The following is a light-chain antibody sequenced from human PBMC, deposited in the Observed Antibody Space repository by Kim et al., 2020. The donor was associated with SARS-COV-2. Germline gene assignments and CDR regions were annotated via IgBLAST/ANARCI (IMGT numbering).Light chain of an antibody. J-gene: IGLJ2*01. CDR1: SLRSQF. CDR2: GRN. CDR3: TSRHRSGYHVI. V-gene: IGLV3-19*01. Sequence: SSELTQDPAVSVALGQTVTMTCQGDSLRSQFANWYQQSPGQSPVLVLHGRNSRPSGIPDRFSGSRSGDTASLTITGAQAEDEADYYYTSRHRSGYHVIFG.